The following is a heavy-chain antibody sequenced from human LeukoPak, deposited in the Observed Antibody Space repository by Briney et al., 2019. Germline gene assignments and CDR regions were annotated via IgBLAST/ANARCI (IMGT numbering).Heavy chain of an antibody. D-gene: IGHD4-17*01. CDR3: ARIPKTTYFDY. CDR1: GFTFSSYA. V-gene: IGHV3-23*01. CDR2: ISGTGGSS. Sequence: GGSLRLSCAASGFTFSSYAMSWVRQAPGKGLEWVSLISGTGGSSYYADSVKGRFTISRDNSENTLHLQMNSLRAEDTAVYYCARIPKTTYFDYWGQGTLVTVSS. J-gene: IGHJ4*02.